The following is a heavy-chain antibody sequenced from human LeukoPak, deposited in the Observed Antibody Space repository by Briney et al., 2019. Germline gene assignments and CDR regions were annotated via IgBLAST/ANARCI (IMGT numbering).Heavy chain of an antibody. Sequence: SDTLSLTCTVSGGSISSFYWSWIRQPPGKGLELIAYIYYSGITNYNPSLKGRATISVDTSKKQFSLKLSSVTAADTAVYYCARVTIAAAGIEGWFDHWGQGTLVTVSS. V-gene: IGHV4-59*01. CDR1: GGSISSFY. CDR3: ARVTIAAAGIEGWFDH. CDR2: IYYSGIT. J-gene: IGHJ5*02. D-gene: IGHD6-13*01.